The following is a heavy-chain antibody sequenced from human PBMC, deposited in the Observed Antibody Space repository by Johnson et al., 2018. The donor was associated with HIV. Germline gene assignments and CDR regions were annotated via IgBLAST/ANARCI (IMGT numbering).Heavy chain of an antibody. V-gene: IGHV3-20*04. CDR1: GFTFDDYG. D-gene: IGHD3-10*01. Sequence: MLLVESGGGVVRPGGSLRLSCAASGFTFDDYGMTWVRQVPGKGLEWVSGINWNGGTTAYADSVKGRFTISRDNSKNTVYLQMNSLRAEDTALYYCARAPEVRGVDAFDVWGQGTVVTVSS. CDR2: INWNGGTT. CDR3: ARAPEVRGVDAFDV. J-gene: IGHJ3*01.